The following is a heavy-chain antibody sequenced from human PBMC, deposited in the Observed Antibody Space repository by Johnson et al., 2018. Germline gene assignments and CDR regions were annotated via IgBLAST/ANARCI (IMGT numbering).Heavy chain of an antibody. D-gene: IGHD2-8*01. Sequence: VQLVQSGGGLVQPGGSLRLSCAASGFTFSSYSMNWVRQAPGKGLEWVSYIRSSSSTIYYADSVKGRFTISRDNAKNSLYLQMNSLRAEDTAVYYCARDSPLIRGAFDIWGQGTMVTVSS. CDR2: IRSSSSTI. CDR3: ARDSPLIRGAFDI. V-gene: IGHV3-48*01. CDR1: GFTFSSYS. J-gene: IGHJ3*02.